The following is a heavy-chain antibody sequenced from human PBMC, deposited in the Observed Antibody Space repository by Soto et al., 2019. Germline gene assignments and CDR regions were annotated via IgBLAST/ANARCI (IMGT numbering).Heavy chain of an antibody. V-gene: IGHV4-59*01. CDR1: GGSISSYY. CDR2: IYYSGST. Sequence: SEILSLTCTVSGGSISSYYWSWIRQPPGKGLEWIGYIYYSGSTNYNPSLKSRVTISVDTSKNQFSLKLSSVTAADTAVYYCARDIAPPEGIFDYWGQGTLVTVSS. D-gene: IGHD6-13*01. CDR3: ARDIAPPEGIFDY. J-gene: IGHJ4*02.